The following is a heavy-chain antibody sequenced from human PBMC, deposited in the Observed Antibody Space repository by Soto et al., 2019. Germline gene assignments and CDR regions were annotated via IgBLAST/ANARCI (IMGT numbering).Heavy chain of an antibody. Sequence: ASVKVSCKASGYTFTSYAMHLVRQAPVQILELIVWINAGNFNTKYSQKFQGRFTITMYTSAITSYIELIILISEYTSVYYCAXDRHIVVVVDANYNWFDPWGQGTLVTVSS. V-gene: IGHV1-3*01. CDR2: INAGNFNT. J-gene: IGHJ5*02. D-gene: IGHD2-15*01. CDR1: GYTFTSYA. CDR3: AXDRHIVVVVDANYNWFDP.